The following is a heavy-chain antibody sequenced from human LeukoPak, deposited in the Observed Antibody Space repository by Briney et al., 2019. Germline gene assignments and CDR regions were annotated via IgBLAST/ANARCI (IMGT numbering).Heavy chain of an antibody. CDR1: GFTLSNHW. CDR3: ARDPDYGMDV. Sequence: GGSLRLSCAASGFTLSNHWMHWVRQVPGKGLVWVSRISGDEIWTSYADSVKGRFIISRDNAKDTLYLQMNGLRTEDTAVYYCARDPDYGMDVWGQGTTVTVSS. CDR2: ISGDEIWT. V-gene: IGHV3-74*01. J-gene: IGHJ6*02.